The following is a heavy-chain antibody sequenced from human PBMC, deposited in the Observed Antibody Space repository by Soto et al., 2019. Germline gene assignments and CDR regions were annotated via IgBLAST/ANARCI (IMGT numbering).Heavy chain of an antibody. V-gene: IGHV2-5*02. CDR3: AQLDVVDIFNG. Sequence: QITLKESGPTLVKPTQTLTLTCTFSGFSLSTRGVGVGWIRQPPGKALEWLALIYWDDDKRYSPSLKSRLTITKDTSKNQVVLTMTTMDPVDTATYYCAQLDVVDIFNGWGQGTLVTVSS. CDR2: IYWDDDK. D-gene: IGHD2-21*01. CDR1: GFSLSTRGVG. J-gene: IGHJ4*02.